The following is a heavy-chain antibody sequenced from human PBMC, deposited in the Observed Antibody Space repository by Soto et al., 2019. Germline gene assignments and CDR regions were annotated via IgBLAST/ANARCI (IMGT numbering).Heavy chain of an antibody. CDR2: INPNSGGT. CDR1: GYTFTGYY. Sequence: ASVKVSCKASGYTFTGYYMHWVRQAPGQGLEWMGWINPNSGGTNYAQKFQGRVTMTRDTSISTAYMELSRLRSDDTAVYYCARDPAIRGGYWSDFDYWGQGTLVTVSS. D-gene: IGHD2-8*02. CDR3: ARDPAIRGGYWSDFDY. J-gene: IGHJ4*02. V-gene: IGHV1-2*02.